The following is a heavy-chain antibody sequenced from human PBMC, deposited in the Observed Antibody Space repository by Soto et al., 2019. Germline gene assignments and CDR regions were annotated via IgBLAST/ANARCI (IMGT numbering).Heavy chain of an antibody. D-gene: IGHD3-16*02. CDR3: ARHQPDMITFGGVIVIGNYMDV. V-gene: IGHV4-59*08. CDR2: IYYSGST. CDR1: GGSISSYY. J-gene: IGHJ6*03. Sequence: SETLSLTCTVSGGSISSYYWSWIRQPPGKGLEWIGYIYYSGSTNYNPSLKSRVTISVDTSKNQFSLKLSSVTAADTAVYYCARHQPDMITFGGVIVIGNYMDVWGKGTTVTVSS.